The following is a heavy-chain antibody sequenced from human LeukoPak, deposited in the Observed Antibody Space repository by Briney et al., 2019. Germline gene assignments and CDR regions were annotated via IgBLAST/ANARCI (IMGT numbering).Heavy chain of an antibody. CDR3: ARDIGQGSSWLYDY. CDR2: INPKSGGT. Sequence: ASVTVNCKTSGDTFTGYYMHWVRQAPGQGLEWMGWINPKSGGTNYAQKFQGRVTMTRDTSITTAYMELSSLRSADTALYYCARDIGQGSSWLYDYWGQGTLVTVSS. CDR1: GDTFTGYY. D-gene: IGHD6-13*01. J-gene: IGHJ4*02. V-gene: IGHV1-2*02.